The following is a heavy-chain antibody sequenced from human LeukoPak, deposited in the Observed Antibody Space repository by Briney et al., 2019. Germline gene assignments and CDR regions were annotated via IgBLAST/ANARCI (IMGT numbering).Heavy chain of an antibody. D-gene: IGHD2-15*01. CDR3: AKRGYCRGGTCFSHDAFDI. V-gene: IGHV3-48*03. CDR2: ISSSGSTI. J-gene: IGHJ3*02. CDR1: GFIFSSYE. Sequence: GGSLRLSCAASGFIFSSYEMNWVRQAPGKGLEWVSYISSSGSTIYYADSVKGRFTISRDNSKNTLYLQMNSLRAEDTAVYYCAKRGYCRGGTCFSHDAFDIWGQGTMVTVSS.